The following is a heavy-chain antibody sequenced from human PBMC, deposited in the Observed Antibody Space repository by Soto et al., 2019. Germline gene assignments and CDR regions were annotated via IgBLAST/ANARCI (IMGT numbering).Heavy chain of an antibody. CDR2: ISGSGGST. Sequence: PGGSLRLSCAASGFTFSSYAMSWVRQAPGKGLEWVSAISGSGGSTYYADSVKGRFTISRDNSKNTLYLQMNSLRAEDTAVYYCAYIPARIVLVPAAITTGMDVWGQGTTVTVSS. D-gene: IGHD2-2*01. J-gene: IGHJ6*02. CDR1: GFTFSSYA. V-gene: IGHV3-23*01. CDR3: AYIPARIVLVPAAITTGMDV.